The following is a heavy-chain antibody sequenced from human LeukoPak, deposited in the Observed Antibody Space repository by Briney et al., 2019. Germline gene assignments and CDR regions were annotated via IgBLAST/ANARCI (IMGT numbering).Heavy chain of an antibody. Sequence: ASVKVSCKASGYTFTSYDINWVRQAPGQGLEWMGWINPNSGGTNYAQKFQGRVTMTTDTSTSTAYMELRSLRSDDTAVYYCARRLVSAGDAFDIWGQGTMVTVSS. J-gene: IGHJ3*02. CDR1: GYTFTSYD. V-gene: IGHV1-18*01. D-gene: IGHD6-6*01. CDR3: ARRLVSAGDAFDI. CDR2: INPNSGGT.